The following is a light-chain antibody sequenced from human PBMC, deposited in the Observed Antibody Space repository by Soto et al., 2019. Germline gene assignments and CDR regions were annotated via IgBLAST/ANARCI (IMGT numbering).Light chain of an antibody. CDR3: ASYTSGRTLV. V-gene: IGLV2-14*03. CDR2: DVS. CDR1: NSDIGGYNY. Sequence: QSVLTQPASVSGSPGQSITISCTGTNSDIGGYNYVSWHQQHPGKAPKLVIFDVSDRPSGVSNHFSGSKSGSTASLTISGLRAEDEAEYYCASYTSGRTLVFGTGTKVTVL. J-gene: IGLJ1*01.